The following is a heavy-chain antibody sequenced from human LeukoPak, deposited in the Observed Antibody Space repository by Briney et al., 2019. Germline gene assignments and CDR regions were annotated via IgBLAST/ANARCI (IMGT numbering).Heavy chain of an antibody. CDR2: IYYSGST. J-gene: IGHJ4*02. Sequence: PSETLSLTCTVSGGSISSYYWSWIRQPPGKGLEWIGYIYYSGSTNYNPSLKSRDTISVDTSKNQFSLKLSSVTAADTAVYYCASTPYCSSTSCYKPFDYWGQGTLVTVSS. CDR3: ASTPYCSSTSCYKPFDY. V-gene: IGHV4-59*01. CDR1: GGSISSYY. D-gene: IGHD2-2*02.